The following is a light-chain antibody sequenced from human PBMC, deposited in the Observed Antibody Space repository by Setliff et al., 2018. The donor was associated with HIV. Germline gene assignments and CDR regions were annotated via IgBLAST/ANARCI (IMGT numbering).Light chain of an antibody. CDR1: TSDVGGYNY. CDR3: SSYAITNTLP. V-gene: IGLV2-14*01. Sequence: QSALTQPASVSGSPGQSITISCTGTTSDVGGYNYVSWYQQHSGKAPKLIIYEVKNRPSGVSNRFSGSKSGNTASLTISGLQAEDEADYYCSSYAITNTLPFGTGTKGTVL. CDR2: EVK. J-gene: IGLJ1*01.